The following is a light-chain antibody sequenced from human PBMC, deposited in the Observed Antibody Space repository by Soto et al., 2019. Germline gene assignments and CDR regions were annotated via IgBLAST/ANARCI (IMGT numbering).Light chain of an antibody. CDR1: QSVLYSSNNKDY. J-gene: IGKJ4*01. Sequence: DIVMTQSPDSLAVSLGERATINCKSSQSVLYSSNNKDYLAWYQQKPGQPPRLLIYWASTRESGVPDQFSGSGSGTDSTLTISSLQAEDVAVYYCQQYYGTPLTFGGGTNVEIK. CDR2: WAS. V-gene: IGKV4-1*01. CDR3: QQYYGTPLT.